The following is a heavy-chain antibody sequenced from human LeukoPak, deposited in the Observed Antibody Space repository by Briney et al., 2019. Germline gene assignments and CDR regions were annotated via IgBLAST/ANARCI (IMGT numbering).Heavy chain of an antibody. J-gene: IGHJ4*02. V-gene: IGHV3-15*01. CDR1: GFTFINAW. D-gene: IGHD5-12*01. Sequence: GGALRLSCAAPGFTFINAWITSVRQGPGKGQEWVGRIKSKTEGGTTDYAAPVKGRFTISRDDSKKTLYLQMNSLKTEDTAVYYCTTGGYYLNYWGQGTLVTVSS. CDR3: TTGGYYLNY. CDR2: IKSKTEGGTT.